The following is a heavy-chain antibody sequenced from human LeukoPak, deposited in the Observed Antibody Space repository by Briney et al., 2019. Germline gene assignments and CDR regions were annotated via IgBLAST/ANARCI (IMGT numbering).Heavy chain of an antibody. CDR3: ARGLRGVIDY. V-gene: IGHV1-46*01. J-gene: IGHJ4*02. D-gene: IGHD3-10*01. Sequence: ASVKVSCKASGYTFTSYYMHWVRQAPGQGLEWMGIINPSGGSTSYAQKFQGRVTMTRDTSTSTAYMELRSLRSDDTAVYYCARGLRGVIDYWGQGTLVTVSS. CDR1: GYTFTSYY. CDR2: INPSGGST.